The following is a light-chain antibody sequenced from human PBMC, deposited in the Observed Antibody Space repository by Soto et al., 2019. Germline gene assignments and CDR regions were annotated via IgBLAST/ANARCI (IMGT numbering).Light chain of an antibody. J-gene: IGKJ1*01. CDR3: RQYNSYSWT. CDR2: DAS. Sequence: DIPMTQSPSTLSASVGDRVTITCRASQNINIWLAWYQQKPGKAPKLLIFDASSLESGVPSRFSGSGSGTELTLTIGSLQPDDFATYYCRQYNSYSWTFGQGTKVEIK. V-gene: IGKV1-5*01. CDR1: QNINIW.